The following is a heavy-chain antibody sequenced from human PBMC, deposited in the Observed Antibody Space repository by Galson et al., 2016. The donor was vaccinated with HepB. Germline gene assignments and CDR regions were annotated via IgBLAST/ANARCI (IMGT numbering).Heavy chain of an antibody. V-gene: IGHV6-1*01. CDR3: AGEGATGYALDY. CDR1: GDSVSSNSAA. CDR2: TYDRSKWYN. J-gene: IGHJ4*02. Sequence: CAISGDSVSSNSAAWNWIRQSPSRGLEWLGRTYDRSKWYNDYAESVKSRITINPDTSKNQFSLQLHSVTPDDTAVYYCAGEGATGYALDYWGQGTLVTVSS. D-gene: IGHD5-12*01.